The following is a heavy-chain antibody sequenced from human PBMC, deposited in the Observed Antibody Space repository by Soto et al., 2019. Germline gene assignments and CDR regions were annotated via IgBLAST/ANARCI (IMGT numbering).Heavy chain of an antibody. Sequence: QVQLVQSGAEVKKPGASVKVSCKASGYTFTSYGIRWVRQAPGQGLEWMGWISAYNGNTNYAQKLQGRVTMTTDTSTSTAYMELRSLRSDDTAVYYCARDRGGQRWDSYSYYGMDVWGQGTTVTVSS. J-gene: IGHJ6*02. CDR2: ISAYNGNT. V-gene: IGHV1-18*01. D-gene: IGHD5-18*01. CDR3: ARDRGGQRWDSYSYYGMDV. CDR1: GYTFTSYG.